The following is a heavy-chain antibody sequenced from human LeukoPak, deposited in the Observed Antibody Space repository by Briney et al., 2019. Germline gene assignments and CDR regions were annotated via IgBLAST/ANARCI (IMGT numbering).Heavy chain of an antibody. CDR1: GFDFSSNW. Sequence: GGSLRLSCAASGFDFSSNWMHWVRHAPGQGLVWVSRIKGDGISTNYADSVKGRFTVSRDNAKNTLYLQVNNLRAEDTAVYYCARGPNSNWSGLDFWGQGTLLTVSS. V-gene: IGHV3-74*01. CDR3: ARGPNSNWSGLDF. D-gene: IGHD6-6*01. CDR2: IKGDGIST. J-gene: IGHJ4*02.